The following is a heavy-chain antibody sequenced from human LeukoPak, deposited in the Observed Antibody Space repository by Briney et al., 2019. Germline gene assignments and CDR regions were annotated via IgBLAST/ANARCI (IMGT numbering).Heavy chain of an antibody. D-gene: IGHD3-22*01. V-gene: IGHV4-59*08. CDR1: GGSISSYY. CDR3: ARHFDYDSSGYYVSPLFDY. CDR2: IYYSGST. J-gene: IGHJ4*02. Sequence: SETLSLTCTVSGGSISSYYWSWIRQPPGKGLEWIGYIYYSGSTNYNPSLKSRVTISVDTSRNQLSLQLSSVTAADTAVYYCARHFDYDSSGYYVSPLFDYWGQGTLVTVSS.